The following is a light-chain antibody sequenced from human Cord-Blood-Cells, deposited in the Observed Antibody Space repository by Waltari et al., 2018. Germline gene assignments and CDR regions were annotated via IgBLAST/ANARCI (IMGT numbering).Light chain of an antibody. CDR3: QTWGTGIRV. Sequence: QLVLTQSPSASASLGASVKLTCTLSSGHSSYAIAWHQQQPEKGPRYLMKLKGDGSHSKGDGIPDRFSGSSSGAGRYLTISSLQSEDEADYYCQTWGTGIRVFGGGTKLTVL. V-gene: IGLV4-69*01. J-gene: IGLJ3*02. CDR1: SGHSSYA. CDR2: LKGDGSH.